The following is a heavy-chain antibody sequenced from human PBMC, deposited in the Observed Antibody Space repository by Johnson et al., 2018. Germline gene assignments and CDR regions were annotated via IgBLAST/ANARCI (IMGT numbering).Heavy chain of an antibody. CDR1: GFTFSSYG. V-gene: IGHV3-30*03. D-gene: IGHD6-13*01. CDR3: ARVEGRAAGITYYYYMDV. J-gene: IGHJ6*03. CDR2: ISYDGSNK. Sequence: VQLVETGGGVVQPGRSLRLSCAASGFTFSSYGMHWVRQAPGKGLEWVAVISYDGSNKYYADSVKGRFPISRDNAKNTRHLQMNSLRAEDTAVYYCARVEGRAAGITYYYYMDVWGKGTTVTVSS.